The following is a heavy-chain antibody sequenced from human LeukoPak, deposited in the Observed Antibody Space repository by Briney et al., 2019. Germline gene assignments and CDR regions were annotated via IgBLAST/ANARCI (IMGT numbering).Heavy chain of an antibody. V-gene: IGHV4-31*03. CDR1: GGSISSGGYY. J-gene: IGHJ4*01. Sequence: SQTLPLTCTVSGGSISSGGYYWSWIRQYPGKGLEWIGYIYDSESTYYSPSLKSRVTIAVDASKNQFSLNLSSVTAADTALYYCAREGYGAPYYFDYWGQGTLVTASS. D-gene: IGHD4-17*01. CDR2: IYDSEST. CDR3: AREGYGAPYYFDY.